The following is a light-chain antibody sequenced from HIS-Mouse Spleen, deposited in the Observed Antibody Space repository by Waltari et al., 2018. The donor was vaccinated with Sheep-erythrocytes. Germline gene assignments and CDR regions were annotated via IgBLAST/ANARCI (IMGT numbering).Light chain of an antibody. V-gene: IGLV2-8*01. CDR1: SSDVGGYNY. J-gene: IGLJ3*02. CDR3: SSYAGSNNWV. CDR2: EVS. Sequence: QSALTQPPSASGSPGQSVTISCTGTSSDVGGYNYVSWYQQHPGKAPKLMIYEVSNRPSGVHARFSGSKSGNTASLTVSGLQAEDEADYYCSSYAGSNNWVFGGGTKLTVL.